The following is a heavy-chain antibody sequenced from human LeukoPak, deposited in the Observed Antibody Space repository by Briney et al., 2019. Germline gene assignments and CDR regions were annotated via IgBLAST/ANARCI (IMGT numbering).Heavy chain of an antibody. CDR1: RYTFSSYW. CDR3: VRDNYESSGYYYSFDY. D-gene: IGHD3-22*01. J-gene: IGHJ4*02. CDR2: INDDGSST. Sequence: PGGSLRLSCAASRYTFSSYWMHWVRQAPGKGLVWVSRINDDGSSTTYADSVKGRFTISRDNAKNTLYLQMNSLRAEDTAVYYCVRDNYESSGYYYSFDYWGQGTLVTVSS. V-gene: IGHV3-74*01.